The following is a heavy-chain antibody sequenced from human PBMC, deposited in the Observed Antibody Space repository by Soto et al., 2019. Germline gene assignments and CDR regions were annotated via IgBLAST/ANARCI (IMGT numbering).Heavy chain of an antibody. D-gene: IGHD3-3*01. CDR2: INPSGGST. Sequence: EASVKVSCKASGYTFTGYYMHWVRQAPGQGLEWMGIINPSGGSTSYAQKFQGRVTMTRDTSTSTVYMELSSLRSEDTAVYYCARDLVTIFGVVIRYLGMDVWGQGTTVTVSS. J-gene: IGHJ6*02. V-gene: IGHV1-46*01. CDR3: ARDLVTIFGVVIRYLGMDV. CDR1: GYTFTGYY.